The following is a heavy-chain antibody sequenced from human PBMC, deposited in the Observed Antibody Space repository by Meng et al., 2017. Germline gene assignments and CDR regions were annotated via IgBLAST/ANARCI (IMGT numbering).Heavy chain of an antibody. J-gene: IGHJ4*02. V-gene: IGHV3-30*01. Sequence: QVQLVEAGGGLVQPGRSLSLSCAASGFTFSSYAMHWVRQAPGKGLEWVAVISYDGSNKYYADSVKGRFTISRDNSKNTLYLQMNSLRAEDTAVYYCARVGMADPPDWGQGTLVTVSS. D-gene: IGHD5-24*01. CDR1: GFTFSSYA. CDR3: ARVGMADPPD. CDR2: ISYDGSNK.